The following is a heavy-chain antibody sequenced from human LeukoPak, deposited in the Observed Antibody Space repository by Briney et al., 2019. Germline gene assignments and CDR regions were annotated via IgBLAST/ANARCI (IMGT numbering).Heavy chain of an antibody. CDR2: ISGSGGST. Sequence: GGSLRLSCAASGFTFSSYAMSWVRQAPGKGLEWVSAISGSGGSTYYADSVKGRFTISRDNSKNTLYLQMNSLRAEDTAVYYCAKDPSGSYYKVGPMYMDVLGQGTTVNGSS. CDR3: AKDPSGSYYKVGPMYMDV. D-gene: IGHD3-10*01. CDR1: GFTFSSYA. J-gene: IGHJ6*02. V-gene: IGHV3-23*01.